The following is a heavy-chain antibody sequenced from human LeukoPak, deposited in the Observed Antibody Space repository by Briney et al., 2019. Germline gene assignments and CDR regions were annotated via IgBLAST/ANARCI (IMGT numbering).Heavy chain of an antibody. Sequence: SGPALVKPTQTLTLTCTFSGFSLSTSGMCVSWIRQPPGKALEWLARIDWDDDKYYSTSLKTRLTIPKDTSKNQVVLTMTNMDPVDTATYYCARSSGLLGYFDYWGQGTLVTVSS. CDR2: IDWDDDK. J-gene: IGHJ4*02. V-gene: IGHV2-70*11. CDR3: ARSSGLLGYFDY. D-gene: IGHD6-19*01. CDR1: GFSLSTSGMC.